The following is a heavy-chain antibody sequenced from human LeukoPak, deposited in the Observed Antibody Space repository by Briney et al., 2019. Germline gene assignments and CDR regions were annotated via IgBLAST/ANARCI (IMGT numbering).Heavy chain of an antibody. Sequence: PGGSLRLSCAASGFTFSNYGMQWVRQAPGKGLEWVAVISHDGSTKFYADSVKGRFSISRDNSKNTLDLQMYSLRAEDTAVYYCAKEPIAYRSGWYFQDWGQGTQVTVSS. CDR3: AKEPIAYRSGWYFQD. J-gene: IGHJ1*01. CDR1: GFTFSNYG. V-gene: IGHV3-30*18. D-gene: IGHD6-25*01. CDR2: ISHDGSTK.